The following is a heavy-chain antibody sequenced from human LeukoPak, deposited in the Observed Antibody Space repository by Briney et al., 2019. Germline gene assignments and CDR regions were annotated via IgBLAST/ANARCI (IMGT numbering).Heavy chain of an antibody. CDR1: GFSLSTSGVG. D-gene: IGHD3-10*01. Sequence: SGPTLVKPTQTLTLTCTFSGFSLSTSGVGLGWIRQPPGKALEWLALIYWDDDKRYSPSLKSRLTITKDTSKSQVVLTMTNMDPVDTATYYCARIWFGELFGGAFDIWGQGTMVTVSS. CDR2: IYWDDDK. V-gene: IGHV2-5*02. CDR3: ARIWFGELFGGAFDI. J-gene: IGHJ3*02.